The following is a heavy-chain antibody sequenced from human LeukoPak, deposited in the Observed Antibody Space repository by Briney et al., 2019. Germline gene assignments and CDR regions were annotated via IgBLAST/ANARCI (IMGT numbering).Heavy chain of an antibody. CDR1: GGTFSSYA. V-gene: IGHV1-69*04. D-gene: IGHD2-2*01. CDR2: IIPILGIA. J-gene: IGHJ6*02. CDR3: ARCIGQEAAIYYYGMDV. Sequence: ASVKVSCKASGGTFSSYAISWVRQAPGQGLEWMGRIIPILGIANYAQQFQGRVTITADKSTSTAYMELSSLRSEDTAVYYCARCIGQEAAIYYYGMDVWGQGTTVTVSS.